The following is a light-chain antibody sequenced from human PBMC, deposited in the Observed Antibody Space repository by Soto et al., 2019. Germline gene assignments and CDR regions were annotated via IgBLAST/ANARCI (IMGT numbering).Light chain of an antibody. CDR3: MQALQTSIT. CDR2: LGS. J-gene: IGKJ5*01. CDR1: HCLLHSNGYNY. Sequence: DIVMTHSPLSLPFTPGEPSSTSCRSSHCLLHSNGYNYLDWYLQKPGQSPQPLIYLGSNRASGVPDRFSGSGSGTDFTLKISRVEAEDVGVYYCMQALQTSITFGQGTRLEI. V-gene: IGKV2-28*01.